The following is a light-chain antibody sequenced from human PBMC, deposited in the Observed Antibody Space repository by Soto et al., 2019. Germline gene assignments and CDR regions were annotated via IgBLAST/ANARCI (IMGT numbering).Light chain of an antibody. V-gene: IGKV1-6*01. CDR3: LQDYKYPRT. Sequence: AIQMTQSPSSLSASVGDRVTITCRASQGIRNDLAWYQHKPGKAPKLLIYAASSLQAGVPSRFSGSGSGTDFPLTIASLQPEDFATYYCLQDYKYPRTFGQGTKVEIK. CDR1: QGIRND. CDR2: AAS. J-gene: IGKJ1*01.